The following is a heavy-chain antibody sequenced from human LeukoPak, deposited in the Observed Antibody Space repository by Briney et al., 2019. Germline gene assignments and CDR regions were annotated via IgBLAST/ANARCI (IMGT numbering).Heavy chain of an antibody. J-gene: IGHJ6*03. V-gene: IGHV3-23*01. Sequence: GGSLRLSCAASGFTFSSFAMSWVRQAPGEGLEWVSAMSGSGGSTYYADSVKGRFTISRDTKNSLYLQMNSLRAEDTAVFYCARDSIYGRYYYYYYMDVWGKGTTVTVSS. CDR3: ARDSIYGRYYYYYYMDV. D-gene: IGHD3-16*02. CDR1: GFTFSSFA. CDR2: MSGSGGST.